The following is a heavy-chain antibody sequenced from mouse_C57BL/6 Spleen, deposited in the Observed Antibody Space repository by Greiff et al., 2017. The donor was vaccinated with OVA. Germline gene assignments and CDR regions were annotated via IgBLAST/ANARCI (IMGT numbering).Heavy chain of an antibody. J-gene: IGHJ2*01. V-gene: IGHV5-4*01. CDR3: AREASTGTIDY. CDR1: GFTFSSYA. D-gene: IGHD4-1*02. CDR2: ISDGGSYT. Sequence: EVKLVESGGGLVKPGGSLKLSCAASGFTFSSYAMSWVRQTPEKRLEWVATISDGGSYTYYPDNVKGRFTISRDNAKNNLYMQMSNLKSEDTAMYYCAREASTGTIDYWGQGTTLTVSS.